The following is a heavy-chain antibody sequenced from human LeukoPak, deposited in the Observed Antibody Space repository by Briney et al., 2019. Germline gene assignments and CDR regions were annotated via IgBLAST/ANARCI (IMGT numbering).Heavy chain of an antibody. CDR3: ARVPSGY. J-gene: IGHJ4*02. D-gene: IGHD3-10*01. V-gene: IGHV4-34*01. CDR2: INHSGST. CDR1: GGSFSGYY. Sequence: SETLSLTCAVYGGSFSGYYWSWIRQPPGKGLEWIGEINHSGSTNYNPSLKSRVTISVDTSKNQFSLKLSSVTAADTAVYYRARVPSGYWGQGTLVTVSS.